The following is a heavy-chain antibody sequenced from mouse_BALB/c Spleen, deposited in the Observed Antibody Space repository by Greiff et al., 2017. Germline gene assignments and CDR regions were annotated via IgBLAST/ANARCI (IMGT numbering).Heavy chain of an antibody. D-gene: IGHD4-1*01. CDR3: ARLGRTGYYAMDY. V-gene: IGHV1-87*01. Sequence: VQLQQSGAELARPGASVKLSCKASGYTFTSYWMQWVKQRPGQGLEWIGAIYPGDGDTRYTQKFKGKATLTADKSSSTAYMQLSSLASEDSAVYYCARLGRTGYYAMDYWGQGTSVTVSS. CDR1: GYTFTSYW. CDR2: IYPGDGDT. J-gene: IGHJ4*01.